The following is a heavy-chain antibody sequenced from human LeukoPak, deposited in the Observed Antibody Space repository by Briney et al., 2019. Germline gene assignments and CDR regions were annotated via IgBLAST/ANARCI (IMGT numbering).Heavy chain of an antibody. CDR2: ISVNGGTT. CDR1: GFTFSSYA. V-gene: IGHV3-23*01. Sequence: GGSLRLSCAASGFTFSSYAMSWVRQAPGKGLEWVSAISVNGGTTYYADSVKGRFAISRDSSKNTLYLQMNSLRAEDTAVYYCVKGGGNVRRYFEYWGQGTLVTVSS. J-gene: IGHJ4*02. CDR3: VKGGGNVRRYFEY. D-gene: IGHD4-23*01.